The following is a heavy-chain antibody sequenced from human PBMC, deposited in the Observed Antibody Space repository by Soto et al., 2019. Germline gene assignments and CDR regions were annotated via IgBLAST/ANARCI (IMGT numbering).Heavy chain of an antibody. J-gene: IGHJ6*03. Sequence: GGSLRLSCAASGFTFSSYGMHWVRQAPGKGLEWVAVISYDGSNKYYADSVKGRFTISRDNSKNTLYLQMNSLRAEDTAVYYCAKDRITIFEGYYMDVWGKGTTVTVSS. CDR3: AKDRITIFEGYYMDV. CDR2: ISYDGSNK. CDR1: GFTFSSYG. D-gene: IGHD3-9*01. V-gene: IGHV3-30*18.